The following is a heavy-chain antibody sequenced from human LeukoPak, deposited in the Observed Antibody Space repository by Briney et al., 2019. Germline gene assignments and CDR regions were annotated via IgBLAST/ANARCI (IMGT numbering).Heavy chain of an antibody. J-gene: IGHJ5*02. CDR2: IKQDGSEK. D-gene: IGHD5-18*01. Sequence: GGSLKLSCAASGFTFSGSAMHWVRQAPGKGLEWVANIKQDGSEKYYVDSVKGRFTISRDNAKNSLYLQMNSLRAEDTAVYYCAREGYGYMGNWFDPWGQGTLVTVSS. CDR3: AREGYGYMGNWFDP. CDR1: GFTFSGSA. V-gene: IGHV3-7*05.